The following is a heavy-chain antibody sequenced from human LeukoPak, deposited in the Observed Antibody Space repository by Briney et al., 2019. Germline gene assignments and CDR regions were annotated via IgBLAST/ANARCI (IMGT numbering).Heavy chain of an antibody. J-gene: IGHJ3*02. V-gene: IGHV4-31*03. CDR2: IYYSGST. D-gene: IGHD6-13*01. Sequence: PSKTLSLTCTVSGGSISGGGYYWSWTRQHPGKGLEWIGYIYYSGSTYYNPSLKSRVTISVDTSKNQFSLKLSSVTAADTAVYYCARDGWGSSSPNRDAFDIWGQGTMVTVSS. CDR1: GGSISGGGYY. CDR3: ARDGWGSSSPNRDAFDI.